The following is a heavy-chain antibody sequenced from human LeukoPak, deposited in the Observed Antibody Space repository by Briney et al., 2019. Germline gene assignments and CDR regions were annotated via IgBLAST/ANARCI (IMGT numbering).Heavy chain of an antibody. CDR3: AKDLSGYGPYWYFDL. CDR1: GFTFSSYG. J-gene: IGHJ2*01. D-gene: IGHD6-25*01. Sequence: RGSLRLSCAASGFTFSSYGMSWVRQAPGKGLEWVSSISGSVGTIYYADSVKGRFTISRDNSKNTLYLQMNNLRAEDSAVYYCAKDLSGYGPYWYFDLWGRGTLVTVSS. CDR2: ISGSVGTI. V-gene: IGHV3-23*01.